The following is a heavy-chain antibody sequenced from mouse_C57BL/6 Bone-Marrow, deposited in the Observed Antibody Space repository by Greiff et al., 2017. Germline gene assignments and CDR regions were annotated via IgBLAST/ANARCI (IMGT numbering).Heavy chain of an antibody. CDR1: GFTFSSYG. CDR3: SRHHAGFAY. V-gene: IGHV5-6*01. CDR2: ISSGGSYT. J-gene: IGHJ3*01. Sequence: VQLKESGGDLVKPGGSLKLSCAASGFTFSSYGMSWVRQTPDKRLEWVATISSGGSYTYYPDSVKGRFTISRDNAKNTLYLQMSSLKSEDTAMYYCSRHHAGFAYWGQGTLVTVSA.